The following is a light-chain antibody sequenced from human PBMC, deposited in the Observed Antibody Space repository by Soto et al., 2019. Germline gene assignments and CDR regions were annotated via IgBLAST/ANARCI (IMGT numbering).Light chain of an antibody. V-gene: IGKV3-11*01. CDR3: QQRSNWPRT. CDR2: DAS. CDR1: QSVRNNF. Sequence: EVVLTQSPGTLSLSPGERASLSCRASQSVRNNFLAWYQQKPGQAPRLLIYDASNRATGIPARFSGSGSGTDFTLTISSLEPEHFAVYYCQQRSNWPRTFGQGTKVDIK. J-gene: IGKJ1*01.